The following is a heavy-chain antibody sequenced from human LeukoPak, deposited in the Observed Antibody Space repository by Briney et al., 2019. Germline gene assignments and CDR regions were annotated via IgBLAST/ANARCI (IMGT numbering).Heavy chain of an antibody. D-gene: IGHD3-22*01. CDR2: ISAYNGNT. CDR1: GYTFTSDG. V-gene: IGHV1-18*01. CDR3: ARFYDSSGYYRPLDAFDI. J-gene: IGHJ3*02. Sequence: ASVKVSCKASGYTFTSDGISWVRQAPGQGLEWMGWISAYNGNTNYAQKLQGRVTMTTDTSTSTAYMALRSMRSDDTAVYYCARFYDSSGYYRPLDAFDIWGKGKMVNVSS.